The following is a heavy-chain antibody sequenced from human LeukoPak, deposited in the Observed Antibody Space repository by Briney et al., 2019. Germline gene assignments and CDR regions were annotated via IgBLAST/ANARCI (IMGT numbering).Heavy chain of an antibody. Sequence: SVKVSCKASGGTFISYAISWVRQAPGRGLEWMGGIIPIFGTANYAQKFQGRVTITADESTSTAYMELSSLRSEDTAVYYCARTQGVYYGGNSGAFDIWGQGTMVTVSS. J-gene: IGHJ3*02. CDR2: IIPIFGTA. V-gene: IGHV1-69*01. D-gene: IGHD4-23*01. CDR3: ARTQGVYYGGNSGAFDI. CDR1: GGTFISYA.